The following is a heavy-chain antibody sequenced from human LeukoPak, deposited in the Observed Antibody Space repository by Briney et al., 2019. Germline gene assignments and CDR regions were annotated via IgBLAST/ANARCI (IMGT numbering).Heavy chain of an antibody. CDR1: GFSFSSYG. CDR3: AKDSRRMYYYYMDV. V-gene: IGHV3-30*02. Sequence: GGSLRLSCAGSGFSFSSYGMHWVRQAPGKGLEWMAFIRSDGSNKYYADSVKGRFTISRDNSKNTLYLQMNSLRAEDTAVYYCAKDSRRMYYYYMDVWGKGTTVTISS. J-gene: IGHJ6*03. CDR2: IRSDGSNK. D-gene: IGHD2/OR15-2a*01.